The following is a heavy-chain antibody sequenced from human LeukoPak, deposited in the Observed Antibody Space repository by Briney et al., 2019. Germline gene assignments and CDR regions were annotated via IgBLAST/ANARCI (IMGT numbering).Heavy chain of an antibody. CDR1: GFTFTSYA. J-gene: IGHJ4*02. V-gene: IGHV3-23*01. CDR3: TKGSYYDNSGRAYFDY. Sequence: QSGGSLRLSCAASGFTFTSYAMNWVRQAPGKGLEWVSVISASGATTDCADSVKGRFTISRDNSKNTLYLQMNSLRAEDTAVYYCTKGSYYDNSGRAYFDYWGQGTLVTVSS. D-gene: IGHD3-22*01. CDR2: ISASGATT.